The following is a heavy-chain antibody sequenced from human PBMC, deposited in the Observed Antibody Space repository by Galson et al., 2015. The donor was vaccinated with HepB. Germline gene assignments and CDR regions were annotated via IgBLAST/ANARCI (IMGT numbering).Heavy chain of an antibody. V-gene: IGHV1-3*01. J-gene: IGHJ6*02. CDR2: INAGNGNT. CDR1: GYTFTSYA. Sequence: SVKVSCKASGYTFTSYAMHWVRQAPGQRLEWMGWINAGNGNTKYSQKFQGRVTITRDTSASTADMELSSLRSEDTAVYYCASAATDHPYSYGRDYYDYYGMDVWGQGTTVTVSS. CDR3: ASAATDHPYSYGRDYYDYYGMDV. D-gene: IGHD5-18*01.